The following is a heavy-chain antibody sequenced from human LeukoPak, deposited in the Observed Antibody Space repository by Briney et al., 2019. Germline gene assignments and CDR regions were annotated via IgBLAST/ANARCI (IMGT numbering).Heavy chain of an antibody. Sequence: SETLSLTCTVSGGSISSYYWSWIRQPPGKGLEWIGSVYRSGHAYYNPSLKSRVTISVDTSKNQFSLKLTSVTAADTAVYYCARLRDIVVVPAARPQYYFDYWGQGTLVTVSS. D-gene: IGHD2-2*01. J-gene: IGHJ4*02. V-gene: IGHV4-59*04. CDR2: VYRSGHA. CDR1: GGSISSYY. CDR3: ARLRDIVVVPAARPQYYFDY.